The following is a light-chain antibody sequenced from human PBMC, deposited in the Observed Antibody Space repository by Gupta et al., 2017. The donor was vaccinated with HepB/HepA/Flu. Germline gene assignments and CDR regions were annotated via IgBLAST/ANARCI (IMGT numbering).Light chain of an antibody. CDR2: RTH. J-gene: IGLJ3*02. CDR3: AAEDDRHGHCV. CDR1: SSDIGSIY. V-gene: IGLV1-47*01. Sequence: QSVLTQPPSASGTPGQRVTISCSGSSSDIGSIYVYWYQQLPGTATKLLIYRTHQRRSGAPDRFSGTKSGTSSLLVSSGLRDEDAADYYGAAEDDRHGHCVFGGGTKLIVL.